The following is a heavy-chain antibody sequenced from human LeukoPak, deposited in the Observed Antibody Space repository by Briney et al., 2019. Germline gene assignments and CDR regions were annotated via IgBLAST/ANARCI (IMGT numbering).Heavy chain of an antibody. CDR3: ARERSRGYSSNWFDP. CDR1: GFTFSSYS. Sequence: PGGSLRLSCAASGFTFSSYSMNWVRQAPGKGLEWVSSISSSSSYTYYADSVKGRFTISRDNAKNSLYLQMNSLRAEDTAVYYCARERSRGYSSNWFDPWGQGTLVTVSS. J-gene: IGHJ5*02. V-gene: IGHV3-21*01. CDR2: ISSSSSYT. D-gene: IGHD6-13*01.